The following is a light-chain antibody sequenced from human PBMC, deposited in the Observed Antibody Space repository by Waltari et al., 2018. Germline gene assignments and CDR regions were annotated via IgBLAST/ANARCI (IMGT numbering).Light chain of an antibody. J-gene: IGKJ4*01. CDR3: QQRGSWPLT. Sequence: EIVLTQSPATLSLSPGERATLSCRASQSISTYFPWYQQKPGQAPRLLMDNASNRTTGIPARFSGSGTGNDFTLTVSSLEPEDFAVYYCQQRGSWPLTFGGGTKVEIK. CDR1: QSISTY. CDR2: NAS. V-gene: IGKV3-11*01.